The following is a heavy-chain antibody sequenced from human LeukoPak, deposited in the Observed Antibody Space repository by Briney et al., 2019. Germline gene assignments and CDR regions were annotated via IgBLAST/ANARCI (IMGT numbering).Heavy chain of an antibody. CDR1: GFTFSDYY. D-gene: IGHD3-10*01. CDR2: ISSSSSYT. V-gene: IGHV3-11*06. J-gene: IGHJ4*02. CDR3: ARGPPMVRGVIVYDY. Sequence: PGGSLRLSCAASGFTFSDYYMSWIRQAPGKGLEWVSYISSSSSYTNYADSVKSRFTISRDNAKNSLYLQMNSLRAEDTAVYYCARGPPMVRGVIVYDYWGQGTLVTVSS.